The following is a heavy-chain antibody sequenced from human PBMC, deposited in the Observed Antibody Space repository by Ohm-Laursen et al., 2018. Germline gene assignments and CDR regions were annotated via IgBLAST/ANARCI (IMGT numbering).Heavy chain of an antibody. V-gene: IGHV3-23*01. D-gene: IGHD4-17*01. CDR3: ARDLGDYL. J-gene: IGHJ4*02. Sequence: SLRLSCAASGLTFSSYAMSWVRQAPGKGLEWVSGIRGSGGSTYYADSVKGRLTISRDNAKNSLYLQMNSLRAEDTAVYYCARDLGDYLWGQGTLVTVSS. CDR2: IRGSGGST. CDR1: GLTFSSYA.